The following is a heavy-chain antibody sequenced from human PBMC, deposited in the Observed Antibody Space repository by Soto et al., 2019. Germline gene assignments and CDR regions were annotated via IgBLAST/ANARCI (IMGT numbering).Heavy chain of an antibody. CDR2: IIPFLNIS. V-gene: IGHV1-69*02. D-gene: IGHD5-12*01. J-gene: IGHJ6*02. Sequence: QVQLVQSGAEVKKPGSSVKVSCKASGGTFSNYVLSWVRQAPGQGLEWMGRIIPFLNISSVARKFQGRVTITADDTTSTVYMQLNSLRSEDSAAYYRANIVVTIRAYQYYHGMDVWGQGTGVTVSS. CDR3: ANIVVTIRAYQYYHGMDV. CDR1: GGTFSNYV.